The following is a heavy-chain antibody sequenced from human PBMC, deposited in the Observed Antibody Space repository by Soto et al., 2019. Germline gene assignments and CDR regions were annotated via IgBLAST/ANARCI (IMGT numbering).Heavy chain of an antibody. CDR2: IYYSGST. V-gene: IGHV4-61*01. D-gene: IGHD5-18*01. CDR3: ARVIPDSYGAPPVSYYFDY. Sequence: SETLSLTCTVSGVSVSSGSYYWSWIRQPPGKGLEWIGYIYYSGSTNYNPSLKSRVTISVDTSKNQFSLKLSSVTAADTAVYYCARVIPDSYGAPPVSYYFDYWGQGTLVTVS. J-gene: IGHJ4*02. CDR1: GVSVSSGSYY.